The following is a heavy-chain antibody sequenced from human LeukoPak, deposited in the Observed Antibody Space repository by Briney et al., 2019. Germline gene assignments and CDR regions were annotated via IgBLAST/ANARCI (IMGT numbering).Heavy chain of an antibody. CDR1: GGSFSGYY. V-gene: IGHV4-34*01. CDR3: ARGHYGDDFDY. J-gene: IGHJ4*02. D-gene: IGHD4-17*01. Sequence: SETLSHTCAVYGGSFSGYYWSWIRQPPGKGLEWIGEINHSGSTDYNPSLKSRVTISVDTSKNQFSLKLSSVTAADTAVYYCARGHYGDDFDYWGQGTLVTVSS. CDR2: INHSGST.